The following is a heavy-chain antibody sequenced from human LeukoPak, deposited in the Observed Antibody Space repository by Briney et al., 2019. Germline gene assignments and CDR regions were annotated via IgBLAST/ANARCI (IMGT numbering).Heavy chain of an antibody. Sequence: SETLSLTCTVSGGSINKYYWSWIRQSPGEGLEWLGYVHDSAGTIYNPSLKSRVTISVGTSKTQFSLKVTSVTTADTAVYYCAKGRKDFDTNLGPFDSWGQGILVTVSS. CDR1: GGSINKYY. D-gene: IGHD3-9*01. J-gene: IGHJ4*02. CDR2: VHDSAGT. V-gene: IGHV4-59*01. CDR3: AKGRKDFDTNLGPFDS.